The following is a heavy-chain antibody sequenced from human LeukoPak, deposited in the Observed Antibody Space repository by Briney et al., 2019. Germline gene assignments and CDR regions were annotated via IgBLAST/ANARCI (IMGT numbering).Heavy chain of an antibody. Sequence: PGGSLRLSCGASGFTFGSYAMTWVGQAPGKGLEWVSGVSNSGGRTNYADSVKGRFTISRDNSKNTLYLQMNSLRAEDTAVYYCVKDRENYPSGYFDYWGQGTLVTVSS. V-gene: IGHV3-23*01. D-gene: IGHD5-24*01. CDR3: VKDRENYPSGYFDY. CDR2: VSNSGGRT. J-gene: IGHJ4*02. CDR1: GFTFGSYA.